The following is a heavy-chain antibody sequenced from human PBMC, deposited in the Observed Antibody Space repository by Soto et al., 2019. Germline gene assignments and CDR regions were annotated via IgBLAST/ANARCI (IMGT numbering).Heavy chain of an antibody. J-gene: IGHJ4*02. D-gene: IGHD3-9*01. Sequence: QLQESGPGLVKPSQTLSLTCSVSGGSISSGGYWWSWIRQHPGRGLEWIGYIYYNETTYYNPSLKSRVTMSVDTSKNQFSLKLTSMTAADTAVYYCARYFDWLLPFFDYWGQGILVTVSS. CDR1: GGSISSGGYW. CDR2: IYYNETT. V-gene: IGHV4-31*03. CDR3: ARYFDWLLPFFDY.